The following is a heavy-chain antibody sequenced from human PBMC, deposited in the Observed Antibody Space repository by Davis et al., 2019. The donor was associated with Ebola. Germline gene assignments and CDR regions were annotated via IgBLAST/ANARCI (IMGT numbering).Heavy chain of an antibody. Sequence: GESLKISCATSGFAFSSYSLSWVRQAPGKGLEWVSSISTSSNDIHYADSVKGRFTISRDNAKNTLYLQMKSLRAEDTAVYYCARPVYNWNDEFLYWGQGTLVTVSS. CDR1: GFAFSSYS. CDR3: ARPVYNWNDEFLY. V-gene: IGHV3-21*06. CDR2: ISTSSNDI. D-gene: IGHD1-20*01. J-gene: IGHJ4*02.